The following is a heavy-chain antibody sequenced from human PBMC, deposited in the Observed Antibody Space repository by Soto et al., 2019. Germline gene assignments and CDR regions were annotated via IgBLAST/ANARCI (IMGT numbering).Heavy chain of an antibody. J-gene: IGHJ6*02. CDR3: AKDRRDGYTTCSRCYGVDV. CDR1: VFNFGAYG. Sequence: GGSLRLSGEASVFNFGAYGMHWVRQAPGKGLEWVAVISHDGTKTYYSDSVKGRFTVSRDNSKNMLYVQMVSLRPDDTAVYSCAKDRRDGYTTCSRCYGVDVWGQGTTVTV. CDR2: ISHDGTKT. V-gene: IGHV3-30*18. D-gene: IGHD5-18*01.